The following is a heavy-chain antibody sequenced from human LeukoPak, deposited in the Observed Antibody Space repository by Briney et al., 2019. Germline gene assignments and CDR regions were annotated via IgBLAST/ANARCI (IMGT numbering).Heavy chain of an antibody. Sequence: SETLSLTCAVYGGSFSGYYWSWIRQPPGKGLEWIGEINHSGSTNYNPSLKSQVTISVDTSKNQFSLKLSSVTAADTAVYYCARRNYDSSGYYYPDYWGQGTLVTVSS. D-gene: IGHD3-22*01. CDR1: GGSFSGYY. J-gene: IGHJ4*02. CDR3: ARRNYDSSGYYYPDY. V-gene: IGHV4-34*01. CDR2: INHSGST.